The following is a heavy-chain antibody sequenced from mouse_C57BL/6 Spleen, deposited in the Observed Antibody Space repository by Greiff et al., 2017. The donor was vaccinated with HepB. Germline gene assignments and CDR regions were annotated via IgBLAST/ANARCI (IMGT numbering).Heavy chain of an antibody. V-gene: IGHV3-6*01. CDR1: GYSITSGYY. CDR2: ISYDGSN. Sequence: VQLQQSGPGLVKPSQSLSLTCSVTGYSITSGYYWNWIRQFPGNKLEWMGYISYDGSNNYNPSLKNRISITRDTSKNQFFLKLNSVTTEDTATYYCARGPYYYYGSSYVDWYFDVWGTGTTVTVSS. J-gene: IGHJ1*03. D-gene: IGHD1-1*01. CDR3: ARGPYYYYGSSYVDWYFDV.